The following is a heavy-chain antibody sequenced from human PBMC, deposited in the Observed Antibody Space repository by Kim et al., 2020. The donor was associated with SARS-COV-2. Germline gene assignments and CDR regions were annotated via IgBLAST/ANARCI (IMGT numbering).Heavy chain of an antibody. D-gene: IGHD1-1*01. CDR3: AGRGTMVAVGHPR. Sequence: GGSLRLSCAASGFSFSDYYMSWIRQAPGKGPEWVSYIATISHYITYADSVKGRLTISRDNAKNSLYLQMNSLRVEDSAVYYCAGRGTMVAVGHPRWGQGPLVTVS. J-gene: IGHJ4*02. V-gene: IGHV3-11*03. CDR2: IATISHYI. CDR1: GFSFSDYY.